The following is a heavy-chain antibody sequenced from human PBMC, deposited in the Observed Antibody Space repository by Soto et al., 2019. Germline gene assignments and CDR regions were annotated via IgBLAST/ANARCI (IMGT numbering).Heavy chain of an antibody. D-gene: IGHD6-13*01. CDR1: GGSFSGYY. Sequence: PSETLSLTCAVYGGSFSGYYWSWIRQPPGKGLEWIGEINHSGSTNYNPSLKSRATISVDTSKNQFSLKLSSVTAADTAVYYCARGRRAAAGYYYYYYGMDVWGQGTTVTVSS. J-gene: IGHJ6*02. V-gene: IGHV4-34*01. CDR3: ARGRRAAAGYYYYYYGMDV. CDR2: INHSGST.